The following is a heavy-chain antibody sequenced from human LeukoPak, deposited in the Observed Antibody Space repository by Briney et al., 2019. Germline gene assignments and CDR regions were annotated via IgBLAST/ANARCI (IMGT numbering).Heavy chain of an antibody. D-gene: IGHD3-10*01. J-gene: IGHJ4*02. CDR3: ARGPGDHSTQLVDY. CDR1: GGSFSGYY. CDR2: INHSGST. Sequence: PSETLSLTCAVYGGSFSGYYWSWIRQPPGKGLEWIGEINHSGSTNYNPSLKSRVTISVDTSKNQFSLKLSSVTAADTAVYYCARGPGDHSTQLVDYWGQGTLVTVSS. V-gene: IGHV4-34*01.